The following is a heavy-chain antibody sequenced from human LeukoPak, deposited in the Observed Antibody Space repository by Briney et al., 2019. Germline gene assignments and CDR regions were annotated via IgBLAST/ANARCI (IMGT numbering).Heavy chain of an antibody. CDR1: GYTFTSYD. D-gene: IGHD4-17*01. CDR2: MNPNSGNT. J-gene: IGHJ6*03. CDR3: AKNSGDYSYYYYSFMDV. Sequence: GASVKVSCKASGYTFTSYDINWVRQATGQGLEWMGWMNPNSGNTGYAQKFQGRVTMTRNTSISTAYMELSSLRSEDTAVYYCAKNSGDYSYYYYSFMDVWGKGTTVTISS. V-gene: IGHV1-8*01.